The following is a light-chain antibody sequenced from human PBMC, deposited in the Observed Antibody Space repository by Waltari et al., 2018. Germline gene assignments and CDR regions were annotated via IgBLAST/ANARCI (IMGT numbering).Light chain of an antibody. CDR2: RDN. Sequence: QSVLTQTPSASETPGQRVTISCSGSNSTIETTYAYMYQQHPGTAPKLRIYRDNQRPSGVPDRISGSRSGTAASLAISGLRSEDEGDYYCAAWDDSLNHWVFGGGTKVTV. CDR1: NSTIETTY. V-gene: IGLV1-47*01. J-gene: IGLJ3*02. CDR3: AAWDDSLNHWV.